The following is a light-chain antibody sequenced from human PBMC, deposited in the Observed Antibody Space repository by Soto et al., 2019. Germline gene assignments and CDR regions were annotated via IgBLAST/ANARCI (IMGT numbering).Light chain of an antibody. CDR3: GTWDSSLSAVV. CDR1: SSNIGKNY. J-gene: IGLJ2*01. CDR2: GNN. V-gene: IGLV1-51*01. Sequence: QSVLTQPPSVSAAPGQKVTISCSGSSSNIGKNYVSWYQQLPGTAPKLLINGNNKRPSGIPDRFSGSKSGTSATLGITGLQTGDEADYYCGTWDSSLSAVVFGGGTKLTVL.